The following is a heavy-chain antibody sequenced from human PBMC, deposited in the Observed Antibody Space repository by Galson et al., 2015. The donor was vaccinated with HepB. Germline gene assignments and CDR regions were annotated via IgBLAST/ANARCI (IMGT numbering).Heavy chain of an antibody. Sequence: ETLSLTCAVYGGSFRDYYWSWIRQSPGKGLEWIGEINHHGTTKYNPSLVGRLSISIDARKSQFSLKLRSVTAADTAKYYCSRVQVRGFFKLYYDDVDVWGQGTTVIVSS. D-gene: IGHD3-10*01. V-gene: IGHV4-34*01. CDR2: INHHGTT. CDR1: GGSFRDYY. CDR3: SRVQVRGFFKLYYDDVDV. J-gene: IGHJ3*01.